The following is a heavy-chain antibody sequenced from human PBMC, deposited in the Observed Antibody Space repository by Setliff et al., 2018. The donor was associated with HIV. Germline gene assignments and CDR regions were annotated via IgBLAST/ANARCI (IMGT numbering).Heavy chain of an antibody. CDR2: IYFSERP. J-gene: IGHJ5*02. V-gene: IGHV4-39*07. Sequence: SETLSLTCSVSGAPIDDASYYWAWIRQPPGKGLEWIGSIYFSERPYYNPSLSSRVTISVDTSKNQFSLKLSSVTAADTAVYYCARLQTHQWLISAGWFDPWGQGILVTVSS. CDR1: GAPIDDASYY. CDR3: ARLQTHQWLISAGWFDP. D-gene: IGHD6-19*01.